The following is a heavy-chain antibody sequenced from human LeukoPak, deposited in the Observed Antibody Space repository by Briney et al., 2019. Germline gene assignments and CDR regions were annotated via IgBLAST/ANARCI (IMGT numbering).Heavy chain of an antibody. J-gene: IGHJ4*02. CDR3: ARGEYYYDSSGYYWD. D-gene: IGHD3-22*01. CDR1: GFTFSSYG. Sequence: PGGSLRLSCAASGFTFSSYGMHWVRQAPGKGLEWVAVIWYDGSNKYYADSVKGRFTISRDNAKSLLYLQMNSLRAEDTAVYYCARGEYYYDSSGYYWDWGQGTLVTVSS. CDR2: IWYDGSNK. V-gene: IGHV3-33*01.